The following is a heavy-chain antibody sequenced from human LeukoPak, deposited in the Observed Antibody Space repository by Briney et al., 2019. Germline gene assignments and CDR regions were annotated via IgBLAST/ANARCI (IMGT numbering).Heavy chain of an antibody. V-gene: IGHV3-23*01. Sequence: PGGSLRLSCAASGFTFSSYAMSWVRQAPGKGLEWVSAISGSGGSTYYADSVKGRFTISRDNSKNTLYLQMNSPRAEDTAVYYCAKDLAACGSDCYDAFDIWGQGTMVTVSS. CDR3: AKDLAACGSDCYDAFDI. CDR2: ISGSGGST. CDR1: GFTFSSYA. J-gene: IGHJ3*02. D-gene: IGHD2-21*01.